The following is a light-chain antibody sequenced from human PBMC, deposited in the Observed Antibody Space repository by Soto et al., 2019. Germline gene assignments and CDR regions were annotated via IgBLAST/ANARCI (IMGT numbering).Light chain of an antibody. CDR3: ETWDVNTWV. J-gene: IGLJ3*02. CDR2: LEGDGSY. V-gene: IGLV4-60*02. CDR1: SGHSSFI. Sequence: QLVLTQSSSASASLGSSVKLTCTLSSGHSSFIIAWHQQQLGKAPRFLMKLEGDGSYDKGSGVPDRFSGSSSGADRYLTISNLQFEDEADYYCETWDVNTWVFGGGTQLTVL.